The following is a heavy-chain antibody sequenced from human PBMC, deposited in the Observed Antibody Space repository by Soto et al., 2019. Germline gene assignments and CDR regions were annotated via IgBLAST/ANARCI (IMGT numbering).Heavy chain of an antibody. V-gene: IGHV3-11*05. J-gene: IGHJ4*02. CDR3: ARVKECGYREFDY. CDR1: GFTFSDYY. Sequence: QVQLVEAGGGLVKPGGSLRLSCAASGFTFSDYYMSWIRQAPGKGLEWVSYISSSSTYINNADSVKGRFTISRDNAKNSLYLQMNGLRAEDTGVYYCARVKECGYREFDYLGQGTLVTVSS. D-gene: IGHD3-22*01. CDR2: ISSSSTYI.